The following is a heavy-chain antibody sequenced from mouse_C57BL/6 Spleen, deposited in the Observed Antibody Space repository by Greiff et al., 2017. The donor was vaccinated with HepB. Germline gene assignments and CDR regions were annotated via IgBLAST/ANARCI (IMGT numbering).Heavy chain of an antibody. Sequence: EVQGVESGGGLVKPGGSLKLSCAASGFTFSSYAMSWVRQTPEKRLEWVATISDGGSYTYYPDNVKGRFTISRYNAKNNLYLQMSQLKSEETAMYYCARKERGRGYFDYWGQGTTLTVSS. CDR2: ISDGGSYT. CDR3: ARKERGRGYFDY. V-gene: IGHV5-4*01. J-gene: IGHJ2*01. CDR1: GFTFSSYA. D-gene: IGHD1-1*02.